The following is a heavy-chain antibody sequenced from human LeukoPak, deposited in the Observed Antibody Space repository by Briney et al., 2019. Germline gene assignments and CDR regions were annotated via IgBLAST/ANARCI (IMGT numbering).Heavy chain of an antibody. CDR3: ARPSPYCGGDCYLGY. Sequence: GESLKISCKGSGYSFTSYWIGWVRQMPGKGLEWMGIIYPGDSDTRYSPSFQGQVTISADKSISTAYLQWSSLKASDTAMYYCARPSPYCGGDCYLGYWGQGTLVTVPS. V-gene: IGHV5-51*01. D-gene: IGHD2-21*02. CDR1: GYSFTSYW. J-gene: IGHJ4*02. CDR2: IYPGDSDT.